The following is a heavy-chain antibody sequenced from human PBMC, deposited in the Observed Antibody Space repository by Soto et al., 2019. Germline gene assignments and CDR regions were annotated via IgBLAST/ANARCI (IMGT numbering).Heavy chain of an antibody. CDR2: ISRTGDST. Sequence: EVQLVESGGGLVKPGGSLRLSCADSGLTFRSYDMNWVRQAPGKGLEWVSSISRTGDSTYYADSVKGRFTISRDNAENSRYLQMNTLRAEDTAVYYCAREGSYGSLDYWGQGTLVTVSS. CDR1: GLTFRSYD. J-gene: IGHJ4*02. V-gene: IGHV3-21*01. D-gene: IGHD1-26*01. CDR3: AREGSYGSLDY.